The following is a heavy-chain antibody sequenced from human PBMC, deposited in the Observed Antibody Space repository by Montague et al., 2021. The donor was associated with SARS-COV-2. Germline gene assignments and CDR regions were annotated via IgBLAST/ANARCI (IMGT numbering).Heavy chain of an antibody. V-gene: IGHV4-61*02. CDR3: ARVGGGTMVRGLIPAYYYYGMDV. CDR1: GGSISSGSYY. Sequence: TLSLTCTVSGGSISSGSYYWSWIRQPAGKGLEWIGRIYTSGSTNYNPSLKSRVTISVDTSKNQFSLKLSSVTAADTAVYYCARVGGGTMVRGLIPAYYYYGMDVWGQGTTGTVSS. D-gene: IGHD3-10*01. J-gene: IGHJ6*02. CDR2: IYTSGST.